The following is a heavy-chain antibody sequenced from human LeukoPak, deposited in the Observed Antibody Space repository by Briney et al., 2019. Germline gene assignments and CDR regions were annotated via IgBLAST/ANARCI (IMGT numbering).Heavy chain of an antibody. CDR2: IDYSGGA. J-gene: IGHJ5*02. D-gene: IGHD3-3*01. CDR3: ARGPSITIFGVVMYTWFDP. Sequence: PSETLSLTCTVSGGSISSSSYYWGWIRQPPGKGLEWIGSIDYSGGAYFSPSLWSRVTLSVDTSKNQFSLNLISVTAADTAVYYCARGPSITIFGVVMYTWFDPWGQGTPVSVSS. V-gene: IGHV4-39*07. CDR1: GGSISSSSYY.